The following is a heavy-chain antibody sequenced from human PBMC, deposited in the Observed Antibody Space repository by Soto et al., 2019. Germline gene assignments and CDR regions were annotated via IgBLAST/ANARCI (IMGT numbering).Heavy chain of an antibody. J-gene: IGHJ6*02. D-gene: IGHD1-26*01. CDR3: ATYSVGGEPYSDSGMDV. Sequence: ASVKVSCKVSGYTLTELSMHWVRQAPGKGLEWMGGFDPEDGETVFAQKFQGRVTMTEDTSTDTAYMELSSLRFEDTAVYYCATYSVGGEPYSDSGMDVWGQGPTVTVSS. CDR2: FDPEDGET. CDR1: GYTLTELS. V-gene: IGHV1-24*01.